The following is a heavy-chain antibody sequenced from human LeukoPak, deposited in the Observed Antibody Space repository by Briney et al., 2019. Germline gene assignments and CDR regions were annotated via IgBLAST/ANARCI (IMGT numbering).Heavy chain of an antibody. D-gene: IGHD3-10*01. V-gene: IGHV4-34*01. J-gene: IGHJ6*03. Sequence: SETLSLTCAVYGGSFSGYYWSWIRQPPGKGLEWIGEINHSGSTNYNPSLKSRVTISVDTSKNQFSLKLSSVTAADTAVYYCARHGSGSYYYYYYMDVWGKGTTVTISS. CDR2: INHSGST. CDR1: GGSFSGYY. CDR3: ARHGSGSYYYYYYMDV.